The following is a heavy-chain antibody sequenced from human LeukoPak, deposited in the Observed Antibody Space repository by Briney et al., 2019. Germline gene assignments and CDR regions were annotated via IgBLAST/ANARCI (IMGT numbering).Heavy chain of an antibody. D-gene: IGHD6-19*01. V-gene: IGHV3-30*04. CDR2: MSDDGSAK. CDR3: RRGSGWAFDY. J-gene: IGHJ4*02. Sequence: PGGSLRLSCAASGFTFSSYAMRWVRQAPGKGPEWVAGMSDDGSAKYYADSVKGRFTISRDNSKNTLFLQMNSLRAEDTAVYYCRRGSGWAFDYWGQGTLVTVSS. CDR1: GFTFSSYA.